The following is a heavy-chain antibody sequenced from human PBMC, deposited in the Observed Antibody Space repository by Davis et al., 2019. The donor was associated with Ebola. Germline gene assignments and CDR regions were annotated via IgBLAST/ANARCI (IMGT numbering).Heavy chain of an antibody. CDR2: IDPSDSYT. CDR1: GYSFTSYW. Sequence: PGGSLRLSCKGSGYSFTSYWISWVRQMPGKGLEWMGRIDPSDSYTNYSPSFQGHVTISADKSISTAYLQWSSLKASDTAMYYCASTRTYVEGWFDPWGQGTLVTVSS. CDR3: ASTRTYVEGWFDP. D-gene: IGHD3-16*01. J-gene: IGHJ5*02. V-gene: IGHV5-10-1*01.